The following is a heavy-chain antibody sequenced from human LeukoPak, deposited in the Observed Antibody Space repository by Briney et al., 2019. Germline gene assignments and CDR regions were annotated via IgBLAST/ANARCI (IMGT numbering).Heavy chain of an antibody. J-gene: IGHJ4*02. D-gene: IGHD3-22*01. Sequence: GGSLRLSCAASGFTFNTYAMSWVRQAPGKGLEWVSAISDSGGSAYYADSVKGRFTISRDNAKNSLYLQMNSLRAEDTAVYYCARDPSSLSYYYDRNYLNYHFDYWGQGTLVTVSS. V-gene: IGHV3-23*01. CDR3: ARDPSSLSYYYDRNYLNYHFDY. CDR1: GFTFNTYA. CDR2: ISDSGGSA.